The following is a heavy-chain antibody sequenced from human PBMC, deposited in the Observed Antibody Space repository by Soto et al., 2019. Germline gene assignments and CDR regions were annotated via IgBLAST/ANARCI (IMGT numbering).Heavy chain of an antibody. Sequence: PSVTLSLPCAVYGGPFSGYYCSWIRQPPGKGLEWNGELNQSGSTTCNRSLKRRVTLQVHTSKHQSSLKLSSVTAADTALYYCXXXAPRXXXXXSXXSGXDYWG. D-gene: IGHD2-15*01. J-gene: IGHJ4*01. CDR3: XXXAPRXXXXXSXXSGXDY. CDR1: GGPFSGYY. V-gene: IGHV4-34*01. CDR2: LNQSGST.